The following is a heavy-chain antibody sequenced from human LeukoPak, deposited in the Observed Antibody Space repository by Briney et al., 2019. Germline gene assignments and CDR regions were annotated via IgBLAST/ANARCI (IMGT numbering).Heavy chain of an antibody. CDR3: ARDHLVTTILYYYYYGMDV. D-gene: IGHD5-12*01. CDR1: GYTFTSYA. CDR2: INTNTGNP. V-gene: IGHV7-4-1*02. J-gene: IGHJ6*02. Sequence: ASVKVSCKASGYTFTSYAMNWVRQAPGQELEWMGWINTNTGNPTYAQGFTGRFVFSLDTSVSTAYLQISSLKAEDTAVYYCARDHLVTTILYYYYYGMDVWGQGTTVTVSS.